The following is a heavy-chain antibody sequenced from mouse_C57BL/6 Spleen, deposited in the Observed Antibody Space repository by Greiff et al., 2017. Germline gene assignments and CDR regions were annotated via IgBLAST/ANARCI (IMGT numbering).Heavy chain of an antibody. J-gene: IGHJ3*01. CDR2: IYPGSGST. Sequence: QVQLQQPGAELVKPGASVKMSCKASGYTFTSYWITWVKQRPGQGLEWIGDIYPGSGSTNYNEKFKSKATLTVDTSSSTAYMQLSSPSSEDSAVYFCARTETSWFAYWGQGTLVTVSA. CDR1: GYTFTSYW. CDR3: ARTETSWFAY. V-gene: IGHV1-55*01.